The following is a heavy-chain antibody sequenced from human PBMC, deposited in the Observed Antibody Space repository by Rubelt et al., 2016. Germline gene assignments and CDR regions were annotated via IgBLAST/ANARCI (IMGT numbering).Heavy chain of an antibody. D-gene: IGHD3-3*01. CDR3: ARDWTPYSLEGLPNWFDP. J-gene: IGHJ5*02. Sequence: QVQLVQSGAEVKKPGASVKVSCKASGGTFSSYAISWVRQAPGQGLEWMGGIIPIFGTANYAQKFQGRVTITADESTSTAYMELSSLRSEDTAVYYCARDWTPYSLEGLPNWFDPWGQGTLVTVSS. V-gene: IGHV1-69*13. CDR2: IIPIFGTA. CDR1: GGTFSSYA.